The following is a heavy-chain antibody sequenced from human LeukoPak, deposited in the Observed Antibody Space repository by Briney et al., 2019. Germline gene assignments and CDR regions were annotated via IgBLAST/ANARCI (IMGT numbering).Heavy chain of an antibody. J-gene: IGHJ4*02. CDR3: ARVIRAAPGKGYFDY. CDR1: GFIFSTYA. Sequence: GGSLILSCATSGFIFSTYALSWVRQAPGKGLEWASSISGSGGSTYHADSVKGRFTISRDSSKNTLYLQMNSLRAEDTAIYYCARVIRAAPGKGYFDYWGQGTLVTVSS. V-gene: IGHV3-23*01. CDR2: ISGSGGST. D-gene: IGHD6-13*01.